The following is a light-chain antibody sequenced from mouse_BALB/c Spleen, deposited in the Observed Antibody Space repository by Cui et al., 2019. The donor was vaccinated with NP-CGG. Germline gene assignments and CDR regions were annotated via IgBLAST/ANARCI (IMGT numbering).Light chain of an antibody. CDR1: TGAVTTSNY. CDR2: GTN. Sequence: QAVVTQEPALTTSPGETITLTCRSSTGAVTTSNYANWVQEKPDHLFTGLIGGTNNRAPGVPARFPGSLIGDKAALTITGAQTEDEAIYFCVLWYSNHWVFGGGTKLTVL. J-gene: IGLJ1*01. V-gene: IGLV1*01. CDR3: VLWYSNHWV.